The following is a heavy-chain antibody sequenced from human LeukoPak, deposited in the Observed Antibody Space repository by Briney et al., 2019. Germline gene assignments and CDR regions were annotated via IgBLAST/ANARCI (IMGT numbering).Heavy chain of an antibody. CDR3: ARPYYYDSRIDP. J-gene: IGHJ5*02. CDR2: TYYSVST. Sequence: PSQTLSLTCTVSGGSISSGDYYWSWIRQPPGKGLEWIGYTYYSVSTYYNPSLKNRVSISVDTSKNQFSLNLSSVTAADTAVYYCARPYYYDSRIDPWGQGTLVTVSS. CDR1: GGSISSGDYY. D-gene: IGHD3-22*01. V-gene: IGHV4-30-4*01.